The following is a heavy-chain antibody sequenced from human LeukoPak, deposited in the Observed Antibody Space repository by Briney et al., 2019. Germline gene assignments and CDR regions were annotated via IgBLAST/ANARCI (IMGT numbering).Heavy chain of an antibody. Sequence: SQTLSLTCTVSGGSISSGDYYWSWIRQPPGTGLEWIGYIYYSGSTYYNPSLKSRVTISVDTSKNQFSLKLSSVTAADTAVYYCAIVDTAMASFDYWGQGTLVTVSS. CDR2: IYYSGST. CDR1: GGSISSGDYY. V-gene: IGHV4-30-4*08. J-gene: IGHJ4*02. CDR3: AIVDTAMASFDY. D-gene: IGHD5-18*01.